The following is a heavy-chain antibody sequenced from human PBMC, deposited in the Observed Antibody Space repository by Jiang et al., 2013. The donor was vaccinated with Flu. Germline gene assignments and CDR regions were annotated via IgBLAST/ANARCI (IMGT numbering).Heavy chain of an antibody. J-gene: IGHJ6*02. CDR3: ARVRVRGVIISPPSDYYYYGMDV. Sequence: QLVESGAEVKKPGSSVKVSCKASGGTFSSYAISWVRQAPGQGLEWMGGIIPIFGTANYAQKFQGRVTITADESTSTAYMELSSLRSEDTAVYYCARVRVRGVIISPPSDYYYYGMDVWGQGTTVTVSS. CDR2: IIPIFGTA. CDR1: GGTFSSYA. V-gene: IGHV1-69*01. D-gene: IGHD3-10*01.